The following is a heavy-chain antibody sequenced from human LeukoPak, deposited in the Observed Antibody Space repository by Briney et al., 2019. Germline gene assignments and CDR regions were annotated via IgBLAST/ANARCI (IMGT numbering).Heavy chain of an antibody. CDR3: ARDMTTVTNRALDY. J-gene: IGHJ4*02. V-gene: IGHV3-48*03. CDR2: ISSSGSTI. Sequence: PGGSLRLSCAASGFTFSSYEMNWVRQAPGKGLEWVSYISSSGSTIYYADSVKGRFTISRDNAKNSLYLQMNSLRAEDTAVYYCARDMTTVTNRALDYWGQGTLVTVSS. D-gene: IGHD4-11*01. CDR1: GFTFSSYE.